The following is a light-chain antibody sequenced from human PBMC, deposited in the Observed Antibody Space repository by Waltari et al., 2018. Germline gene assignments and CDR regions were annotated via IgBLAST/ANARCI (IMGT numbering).Light chain of an antibody. CDR1: NSDIGNFNL. J-gene: IGLJ1*01. Sequence: QSALTQPASVSGSPGQSISLSCSGTNSDIGNFNLVSWYQRHPDKAPKLIIYEVNKRPSGVSHRFSGSKSGNTASLTISGLQAYDDADYYCCSYAGSKTYVFGPGTKVTVL. V-gene: IGLV2-23*02. CDR3: CSYAGSKTYV. CDR2: EVN.